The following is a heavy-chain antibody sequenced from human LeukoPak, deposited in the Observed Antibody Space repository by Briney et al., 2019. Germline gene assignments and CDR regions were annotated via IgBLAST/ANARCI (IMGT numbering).Heavy chain of an antibody. V-gene: IGHV5-51*01. CDR3: ARRGIAVGEGTYFDY. Sequence: GESLKISCKGSGYNFTSYWIGWVRQMPGKGLEWMGIIYPGDSDTRYSPSFQGQVTISADKSISTAYLQWSSLKASDTAMYYCARRGIAVGEGTYFDYWGQGTLVTVSS. J-gene: IGHJ4*02. D-gene: IGHD6-19*01. CDR2: IYPGDSDT. CDR1: GYNFTSYW.